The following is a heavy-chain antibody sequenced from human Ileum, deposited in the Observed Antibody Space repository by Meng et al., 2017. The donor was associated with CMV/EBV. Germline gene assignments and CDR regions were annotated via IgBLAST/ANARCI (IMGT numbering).Heavy chain of an antibody. J-gene: IGHJ5*02. D-gene: IGHD3-9*01. CDR3: EKFRHSDCLLSLVS. CDR2: ISGSGGDT. CDR1: GFIFSNHG. Sequence: GGSLRLSCAASGFIFSNHGMSWVRQAPGKGLEWVSAISGSGGDTYYAGYVEGRFTISRDNSKNTLYLQMNSMRAEDTAVYYCEKFRHSDCLLSLVSWGQGTLVTVSS. V-gene: IGHV3-23*01.